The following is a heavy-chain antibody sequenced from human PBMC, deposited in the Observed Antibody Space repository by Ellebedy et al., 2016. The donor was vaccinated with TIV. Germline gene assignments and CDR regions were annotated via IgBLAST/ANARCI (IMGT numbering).Heavy chain of an antibody. D-gene: IGHD5-12*01. V-gene: IGHV2-70*11. Sequence: SGPTLVKPTQTLTLTCTFSGFSLSTSGMCVSWIRQPPGKALEWLARIDWDADKYYITSLKTRLTISKDTSKNQVGLTMTNMDPVDTATYYCARMSKGVASYGMDVWGQGTTVTVSS. CDR3: ARMSKGVASYGMDV. CDR1: GFSLSTSGMC. J-gene: IGHJ6*02. CDR2: IDWDADK.